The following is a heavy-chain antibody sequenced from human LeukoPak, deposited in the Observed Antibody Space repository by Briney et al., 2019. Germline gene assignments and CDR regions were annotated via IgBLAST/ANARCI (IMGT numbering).Heavy chain of an antibody. CDR2: ISSSSSHI. V-gene: IGHV3-21*01. CDR3: ARDSAIYVDIVATISPDFDY. CDR1: GFTFSSHS. Sequence: PGGSLRLSCAASGFTFSSHSMNWVRQAPGKGLEWVSSISSSSSHIYYADSVKGRFTISRDNAKNSLYLQMNSLRAEDTAVYYCARDSAIYVDIVATISPDFDYWGQGTLVTVSS. D-gene: IGHD5-12*01. J-gene: IGHJ4*02.